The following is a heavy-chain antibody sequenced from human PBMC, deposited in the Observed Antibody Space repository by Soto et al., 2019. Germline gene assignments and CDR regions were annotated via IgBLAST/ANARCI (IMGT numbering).Heavy chain of an antibody. D-gene: IGHD3-16*01. J-gene: IGHJ6*02. CDR2: INPNSGGT. CDR3: ARGRLRLGTFYYYGMDV. Sequence: GASVKVSCKASGYTFTGYYMHWVRQAPGQGLEWMGWINPNSGGTNYAQKFQGWVTMTRDTSISTAYMELSRLRSDDTAVYYCARGRLRLGTFYYYGMDVWGQGTTVTVSS. CDR1: GYTFTGYY. V-gene: IGHV1-2*04.